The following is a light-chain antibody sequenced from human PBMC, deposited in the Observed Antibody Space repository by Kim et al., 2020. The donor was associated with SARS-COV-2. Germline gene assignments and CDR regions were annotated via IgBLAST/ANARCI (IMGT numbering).Light chain of an antibody. CDR2: GAS. V-gene: IGKV3D-7*01. CDR1: QSVSSSY. J-gene: IGKJ2*01. Sequence: PGERVTLSCRASQSVSSSYLTWYQQKPGQAPRRLIFGASTRATGIPARFSGSGSGTDFTLTISSLQPEDFAVYYCQQDYNLYTFGQGTKLEIK. CDR3: QQDYNLYT.